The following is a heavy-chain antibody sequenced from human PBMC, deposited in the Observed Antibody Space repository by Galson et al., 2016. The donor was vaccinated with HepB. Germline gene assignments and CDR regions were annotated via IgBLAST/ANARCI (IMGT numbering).Heavy chain of an antibody. CDR3: ARGVVGDPFDY. J-gene: IGHJ4*02. V-gene: IGHV4-59*12. CDR2: IHYTGNT. Sequence: ETLSLTCAVSGGSISGYYWSWIRQPPGKGLEWIGYIHYTGNTYYNPSLRTRVTISVDTSKNQFSLELSSVTVADTAVYYCARGVVGDPFDYWGQGTLVTVSS. CDR1: GGSISGYY.